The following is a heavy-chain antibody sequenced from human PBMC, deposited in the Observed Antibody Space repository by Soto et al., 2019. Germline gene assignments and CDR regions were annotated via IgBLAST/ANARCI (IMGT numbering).Heavy chain of an antibody. CDR2: FDPADAER. Sequence: ASVKVSCKGSVYSLTELFIHWVRQAAGKGLEWMGGFDPADAERVYEQKFQGRVTMTEDTYTDTAYMELSSLRSEDTAVYYCATDLGDSSEKVYYYYGMDVWGQGTTVTVYS. J-gene: IGHJ6*02. D-gene: IGHD3-16*01. CDR3: ATDLGDSSEKVYYYYGMDV. V-gene: IGHV1-24*01. CDR1: VYSLTELF.